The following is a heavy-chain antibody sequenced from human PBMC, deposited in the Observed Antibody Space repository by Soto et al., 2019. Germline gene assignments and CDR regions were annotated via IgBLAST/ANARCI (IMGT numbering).Heavy chain of an antibody. CDR1: GGSISSSSYY. CDR2: IYYSGST. CDR3: ANAGGHYYYYYYGMDV. Sequence: PSETLSLTCTVSGGSISSSSYYWGWIRQPPGKGLEWIGSIYYSGSTYYNPSLKSRVTISVDTSKNQFSLKLSSVTAADTAVYYCANAGGHYYYYYYGMDVWGQGTTVTVSS. D-gene: IGHD3-16*01. V-gene: IGHV4-39*01. J-gene: IGHJ6*02.